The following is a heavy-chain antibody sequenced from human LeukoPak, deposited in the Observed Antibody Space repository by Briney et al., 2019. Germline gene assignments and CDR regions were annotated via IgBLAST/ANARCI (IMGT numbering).Heavy chain of an antibody. CDR2: IYTSGSP. CDR3: ARERSDAYTFDY. V-gene: IGHV4-4*07. D-gene: IGHD5-24*01. CDR1: GGSISNYF. J-gene: IGHJ4*02. Sequence: SETLSLTCTVSGGSISNYFWSWIRQPAGKGLEWIGRIYTSGSPNYNPSLESRVTMSVETSNNQFSLKLSSVTAADTAVYYCARERSDAYTFDYWGQGTLVTVSS.